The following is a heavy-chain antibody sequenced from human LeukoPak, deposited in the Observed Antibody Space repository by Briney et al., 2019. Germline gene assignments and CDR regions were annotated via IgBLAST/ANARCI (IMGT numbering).Heavy chain of an antibody. CDR1: GFTFSSYG. D-gene: IGHD2-2*01. CDR2: ISYDGSNK. J-gene: IGHJ4*02. Sequence: PGRSLRLSCAASGFTFSSYGMHWVRQAPGKGLEWVAIISYDGSNKYYADSVKGRFTISRDNSKNTLYLQMNSLRAEDTAVYYCARESPQLSSFDYWGQGTLVTVSS. CDR3: ARESPQLSSFDY. V-gene: IGHV3-30*03.